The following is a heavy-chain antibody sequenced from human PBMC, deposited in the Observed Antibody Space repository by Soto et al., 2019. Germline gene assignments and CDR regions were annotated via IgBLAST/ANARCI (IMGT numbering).Heavy chain of an antibody. CDR2: INHSGST. V-gene: IGHV4-34*01. CDR3: ARGPITIFGARPQRNWFDP. J-gene: IGHJ5*02. Sequence: QVQLQQWGAGLLKPSETLSLTCAVYGGSFSGYYWGWIRQPPGKGLGWIGEINHSGSTNYNPSLKSRVTISVDTSKNQFSLKLSSVTAADTAVYYCARGPITIFGARPQRNWFDPWGQGTLVTVSS. CDR1: GGSFSGYY. D-gene: IGHD3-3*01.